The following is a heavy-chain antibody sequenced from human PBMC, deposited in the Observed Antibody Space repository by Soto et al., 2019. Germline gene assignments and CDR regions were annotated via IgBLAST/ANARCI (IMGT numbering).Heavy chain of an antibody. CDR2: IYPGDSDT. J-gene: IGHJ3*02. D-gene: IGHD6-19*01. CDR1: GYSFTTYW. Sequence: GASLKISCKASGYSFTTYWIGWVRQIPGKGLEWMGIIYPGDSDTRYSPSFQGQVTISADKSISTAYLQWSSLKASDTAMYYCARQRSGWTDAFDIRGQGTMVTVSS. CDR3: ARQRSGWTDAFDI. V-gene: IGHV5-51*01.